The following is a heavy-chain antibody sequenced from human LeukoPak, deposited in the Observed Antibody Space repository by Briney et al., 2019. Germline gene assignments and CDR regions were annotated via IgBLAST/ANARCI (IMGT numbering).Heavy chain of an antibody. Sequence: SETLSLTCAVYGGSFSGYYWSWIRQPPGKGLEWIGEINHSGSTNYNPSLKSRVTISVDTSKNQFSLKLSSVTAADTAVYYCAREERIAAAGTVFDYWGQGTLVTVSS. CDR1: GGSFSGYY. J-gene: IGHJ4*02. D-gene: IGHD6-13*01. CDR2: INHSGST. V-gene: IGHV4-34*01. CDR3: AREERIAAAGTVFDY.